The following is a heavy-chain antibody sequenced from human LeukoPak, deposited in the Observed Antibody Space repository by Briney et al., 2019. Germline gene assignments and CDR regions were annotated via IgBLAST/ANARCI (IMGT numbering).Heavy chain of an antibody. Sequence: GGSLRLSCAASGFTFSSYAMSWVRQAPGKGLEWVSGISLDGATTYYAGSVEGRFTISRDNSKNTLYLQMNSLRDDDTSVYFCARDASALYWGRGTLVTVSS. CDR3: ARDASALY. CDR1: GFTFSSYA. V-gene: IGHV3-23*01. CDR2: ISLDGATT. J-gene: IGHJ4*02. D-gene: IGHD2-2*01.